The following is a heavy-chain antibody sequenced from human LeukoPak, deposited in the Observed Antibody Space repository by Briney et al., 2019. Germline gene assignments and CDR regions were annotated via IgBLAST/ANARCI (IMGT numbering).Heavy chain of an antibody. Sequence: GGSLRLSCAASGFTFSSYEMNWVRQAPGKGLEWVSYISSSGGTIYYADSVKGRFTISRDNAKNSLYLQMNSLRAEDTAVYYCARVSYYDSSGYAENPVFDYWGQGTLVTVSS. J-gene: IGHJ4*02. CDR2: ISSSGGTI. CDR1: GFTFSSYE. CDR3: ARVSYYDSSGYAENPVFDY. D-gene: IGHD3-22*01. V-gene: IGHV3-48*03.